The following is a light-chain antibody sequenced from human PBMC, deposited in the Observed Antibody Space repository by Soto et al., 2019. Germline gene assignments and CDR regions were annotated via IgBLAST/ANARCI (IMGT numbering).Light chain of an antibody. J-gene: IGKJ5*01. Sequence: EIVLTQSPGTLSLSPWERATLSCMASQSVSNNYLAWYQQKPGQAPRLLIYGASNRATGIPDRFSGSGSGTDFTLTISSLEPEDFAIYYCQQRQYWPPITFGQGTRLEI. CDR2: GAS. V-gene: IGKV3D-20*02. CDR3: QQRQYWPPIT. CDR1: QSVSNNY.